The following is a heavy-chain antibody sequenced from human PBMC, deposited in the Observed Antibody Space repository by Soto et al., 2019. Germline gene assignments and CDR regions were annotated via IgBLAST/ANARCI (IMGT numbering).Heavy chain of an antibody. V-gene: IGHV4-39*07. J-gene: IGHJ5*02. D-gene: IGHD4-17*01. CDR3: GRERYGDYVGYVYP. CDR1: GGSISSSTYY. Sequence: SETLSLTCTVSGGSISSSTYYWGWMRQPPGKGLEWIASFFIGGNTYYNPSLKSRVTISVDTSKNQFSLKLSSGTAADTAVYFCGRERYGDYVGYVYPWGQGIQVTGSS. CDR2: FFIGGNT.